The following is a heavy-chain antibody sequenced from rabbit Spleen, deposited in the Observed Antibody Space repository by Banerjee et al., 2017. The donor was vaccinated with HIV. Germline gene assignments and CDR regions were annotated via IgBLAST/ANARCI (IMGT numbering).Heavy chain of an antibody. CDR1: GFSLSSSYY. Sequence: QSLEESGGDLVKPGASLTLTCTASGFSLSSSYYMCWVRQAPGKGLEWIACIYAGSSGGTYYASWAKGRFTISKTSSTTVTLQMTSLTAADTATYFCARGYNAYSWASDLWGPGTLVTVS. CDR2: IYAGSSGGT. J-gene: IGHJ4*01. CDR3: ARGYNAYSWASDL. D-gene: IGHD7-1*01. V-gene: IGHV1S40*01.